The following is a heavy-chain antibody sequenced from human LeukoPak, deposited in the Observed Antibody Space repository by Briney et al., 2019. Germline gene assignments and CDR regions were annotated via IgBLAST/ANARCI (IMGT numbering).Heavy chain of an antibody. V-gene: IGHV3-7*01. D-gene: IGHD2-8*01. CDR2: IKQDGSEK. CDR1: GFTFSSYW. J-gene: IGHJ4*02. Sequence: GGSLRLSCAASGFTFSSYWMSWVRQAPGKGLEWVANIKQDGSEKYYVDSVMGRFTISRDISKNTLYLQMNALRVEDTAVYYCAREYVISSPDFWGQGTLVTVSS. CDR3: AREYVISSPDF.